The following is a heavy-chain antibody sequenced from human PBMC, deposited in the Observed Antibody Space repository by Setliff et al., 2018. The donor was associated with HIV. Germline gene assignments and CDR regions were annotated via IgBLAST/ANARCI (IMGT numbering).Heavy chain of an antibody. CDR3: VKDPREGAGYFDY. V-gene: IGHV3-30*02. D-gene: IGHD1-26*01. J-gene: IGHJ4*02. Sequence: GGSLRLSCSVSGFTFSSRGMHWVRQTPGKGLEWVAFTVIDGTYTFYAESVKGRFTISRDNAKSTLYLQMNSLSPDDTAVYYCVKDPREGAGYFDYWGQGTQVTVSS. CDR2: TVIDGTYT. CDR1: GFTFSSRG.